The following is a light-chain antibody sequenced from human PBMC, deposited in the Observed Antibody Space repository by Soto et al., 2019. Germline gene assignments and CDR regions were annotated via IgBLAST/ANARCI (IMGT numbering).Light chain of an antibody. V-gene: IGKV3-20*01. CDR1: QSVTSSH. Sequence: EIVLTQTPGTLSLSPGERATLSCRASQSVTSSHLAWYQQKPGQAPRLLIYGASTRATGISDRFSGSGSDTDFSLTIRRLDPEDFAMYYCLLYFSPDRYTFGPGTKVQIK. CDR2: GAS. CDR3: LLYFSPDRYT. J-gene: IGKJ2*01.